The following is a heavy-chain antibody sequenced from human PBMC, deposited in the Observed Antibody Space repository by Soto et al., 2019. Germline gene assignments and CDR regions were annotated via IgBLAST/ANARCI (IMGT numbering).Heavy chain of an antibody. Sequence: QVQLVQSGAEVKKPGASVKVSCKASGYTFTSYDINWVRQATGQGLEWMGWMNPNSGNTGYAQKFQDRVTMTRNTSISTAYMELSSLRSEDTAVYYCAREESSSGWYWTSDHWFDPWGQGTLVTVSS. J-gene: IGHJ5*02. CDR1: GYTFTSYD. D-gene: IGHD6-19*01. CDR2: MNPNSGNT. V-gene: IGHV1-8*01. CDR3: AREESSSGWYWTSDHWFDP.